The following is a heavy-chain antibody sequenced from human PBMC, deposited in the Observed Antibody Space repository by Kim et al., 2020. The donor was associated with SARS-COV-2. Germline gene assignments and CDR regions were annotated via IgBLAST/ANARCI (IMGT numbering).Heavy chain of an antibody. D-gene: IGHD6-13*01. CDR1: GGSISSYY. Sequence: SETLSLTCTVSGGSISSYYWSWIRQPPGKGLEWIGYIYYSGSTNYNPSIKSRVTISVDTSKNQFSLKLSSVTAADTAVYYCARDRHSSSWYFVSYMDVWGKGTTVTVSS. J-gene: IGHJ6*03. V-gene: IGHV4-59*01. CDR2: IYYSGST. CDR3: ARDRHSSSWYFVSYMDV.